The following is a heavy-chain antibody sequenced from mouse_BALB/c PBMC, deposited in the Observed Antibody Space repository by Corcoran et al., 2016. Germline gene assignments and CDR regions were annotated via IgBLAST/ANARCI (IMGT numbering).Heavy chain of an antibody. CDR2: IDPANGNT. CDR1: GFNIKDTY. D-gene: IGHD4-1*01. J-gene: IGHJ1*01. Sequence: EVQLQQSGAALVKPGASVKLSCTASGFNIKDTYMHWVKQRPEQGLAWIGRIDPANGNTKYDPKFQGKATITADTSSNTAYLQLSSLTSEDTAVYYCANWDWYFDVWGAGTTVTVSS. V-gene: IGHV14-3*02. CDR3: ANWDWYFDV.